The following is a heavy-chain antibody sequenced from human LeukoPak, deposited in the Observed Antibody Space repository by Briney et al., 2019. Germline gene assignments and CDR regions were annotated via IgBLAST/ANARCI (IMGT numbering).Heavy chain of an antibody. CDR1: GGSISSYY. D-gene: IGHD3-9*01. CDR3: TTDPSRYFDWLSFPLRAFDI. CDR2: IYTSGST. Sequence: SETLSLTCTVSGGSISSYYWSWIRQPAGKGLEWIGRIYTSGSTNYNPSLKSRVTMSVDTSKNQFSLKLSSVTPADTAVYYCTTDPSRYFDWLSFPLRAFDIWGQGTMVTVSS. J-gene: IGHJ3*02. V-gene: IGHV4-4*07.